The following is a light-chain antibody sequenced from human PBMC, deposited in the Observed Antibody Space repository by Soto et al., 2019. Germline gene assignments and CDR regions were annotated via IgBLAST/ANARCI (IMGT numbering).Light chain of an antibody. V-gene: IGKV3-20*01. J-gene: IGKJ5*01. Sequence: EIVFTESPCTLSLSTGERATLSCRASQSVSSSYLAWYQQKPGQAPRLLIYGASSRATGIPDRFSGSGSGTDFTLTISSLQPEDFATYYCQQANSFPRTFGQGTRLEIK. CDR1: QSVSSSY. CDR2: GAS. CDR3: QQANSFPRT.